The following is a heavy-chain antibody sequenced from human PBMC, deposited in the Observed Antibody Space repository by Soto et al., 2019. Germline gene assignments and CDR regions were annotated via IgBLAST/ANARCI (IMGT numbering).Heavy chain of an antibody. J-gene: IGHJ4*02. CDR2: INHSGST. Sequence: QVQLQQWGAGLLKPSETLSLTCAVYGGSFSGYYWSWIRQPPGKGLEWIGEINHSGSTNYNPSLKSRVTVSVDTSKSQFSLKLSSVTAADTAVYYCARGRLNYDYVWGSYRTACFDYWGQGTLVTVSS. CDR3: ARGRLNYDYVWGSYRTACFDY. V-gene: IGHV4-34*01. D-gene: IGHD3-16*02. CDR1: GGSFSGYY.